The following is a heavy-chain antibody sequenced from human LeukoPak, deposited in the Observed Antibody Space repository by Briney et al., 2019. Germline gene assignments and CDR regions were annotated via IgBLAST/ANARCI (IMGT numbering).Heavy chain of an antibody. CDR1: GGSIRSGGYY. Sequence: SETLSLTCTVFGGSIRSGGYYWSWIRQHPGKGLEWIGYIHYSGTTYYKPSLKSRVIISVDTSKNQFSLELSSVTAGDTAVYFCARAVKRDGYDASYNFDYWGQGTLVTVSS. CDR2: IHYSGTT. V-gene: IGHV4-31*03. CDR3: ARAVKRDGYDASYNFDY. J-gene: IGHJ4*02. D-gene: IGHD5-24*01.